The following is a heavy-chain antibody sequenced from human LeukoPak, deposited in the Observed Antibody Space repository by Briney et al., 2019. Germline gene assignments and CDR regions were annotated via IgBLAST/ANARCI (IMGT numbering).Heavy chain of an antibody. Sequence: ASETLSLTCTVSGGSISSGGYYWSWIRQPPGKGLEWIGCVSSSGSTNYNPSLKSRVTISVNTSKNQFSLRLSSVTAADTAVYYCASGEGGSSLDYWGQGTLVTVSS. CDR2: VSSSGST. D-gene: IGHD6-13*01. V-gene: IGHV4-61*08. CDR3: ASGEGGSSLDY. CDR1: GGSISSGGYY. J-gene: IGHJ4*02.